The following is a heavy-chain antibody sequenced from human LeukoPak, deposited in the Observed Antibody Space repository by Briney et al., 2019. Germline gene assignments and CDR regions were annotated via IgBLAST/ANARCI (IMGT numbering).Heavy chain of an antibody. CDR3: ATLTVATSFDY. CDR1: GLILRFYE. J-gene: IGHJ4*02. CDR2: ISSSGATI. V-gene: IGHV3-48*03. Sequence: GGSLRLSCAAWGLILRFYEKQGVRQAPGKGLEWISDISSSGATIYYADSVKGRFTISRDNAKNSLYLQMNSLRAEDTAVYYCATLTVATSFDYWGQGTLVTVSS. D-gene: IGHD5-12*01.